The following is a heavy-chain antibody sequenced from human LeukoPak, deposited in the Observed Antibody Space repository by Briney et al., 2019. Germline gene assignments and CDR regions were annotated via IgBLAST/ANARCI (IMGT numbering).Heavy chain of an antibody. D-gene: IGHD3-10*01. CDR3: ARVGGYGSGGYMYMDV. CDR2: IYYSGST. CDR1: GGSISSYY. Sequence: PSETLSLTCTVSGGSISSYYWSWIRQPPGKGLEWIGYIYYSGSTNYNPSLKSRVTISVDTSKNQFSLKLSSVTAADTAVYYCARVGGYGSGGYMYMDVWGKGTTVTVSS. J-gene: IGHJ6*03. V-gene: IGHV4-59*01.